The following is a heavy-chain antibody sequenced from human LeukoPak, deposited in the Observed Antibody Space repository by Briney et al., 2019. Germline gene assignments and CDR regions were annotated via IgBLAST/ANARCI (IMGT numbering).Heavy chain of an antibody. D-gene: IGHD3-3*01. CDR2: ISGSGGST. Sequence: PGGSLRLSWPAAGFTFTSYAMSWVSQAPGKWLGWVSAISGSGGSTYYADSVKGRFTISRDNSKNTLYLQMNSLRAEDTAVYYCAKRSGPTLYYYMDVWGKGTTVTVSS. CDR1: GFTFTSYA. J-gene: IGHJ6*03. CDR3: AKRSGPTLYYYMDV. V-gene: IGHV3-23*01.